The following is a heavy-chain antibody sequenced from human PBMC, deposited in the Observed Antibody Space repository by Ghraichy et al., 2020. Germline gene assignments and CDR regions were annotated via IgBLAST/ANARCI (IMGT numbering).Heavy chain of an antibody. D-gene: IGHD6-19*01. V-gene: IGHV3-53*01. Sequence: GGSLRLSCAASGFTVSSNYMSWVRQAPGKGLEWVSVIYSGGSTYYADSVKGRFTISRDNSKNTLYLQMNSLRADDTAVYYCARASSDRGGWTESFDYWGQGTLVTVCS. J-gene: IGHJ4*02. CDR2: IYSGGST. CDR1: GFTVSSNY. CDR3: ARASSDRGGWTESFDY.